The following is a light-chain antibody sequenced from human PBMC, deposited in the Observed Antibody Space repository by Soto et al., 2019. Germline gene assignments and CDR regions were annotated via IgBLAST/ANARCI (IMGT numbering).Light chain of an antibody. CDR1: QSVSSSY. Sequence: EIVLTQSPGTLSLSPGERATLSCRASQSVSSSYLAWYQQKPGQAPRLLIYGASSRATGIPDRFSGSWSGTDFTLTISRLEPEDFAVYYCQHYGSSYTFGQGTKLEIK. CDR2: GAS. V-gene: IGKV3-20*01. J-gene: IGKJ2*01. CDR3: QHYGSSYT.